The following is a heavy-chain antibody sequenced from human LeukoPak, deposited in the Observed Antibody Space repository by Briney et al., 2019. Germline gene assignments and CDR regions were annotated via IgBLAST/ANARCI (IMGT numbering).Heavy chain of an antibody. D-gene: IGHD6-13*01. CDR3: TREGEYSNSRYYFDY. J-gene: IGHJ4*02. V-gene: IGHV3-11*01. Sequence: GGSLRLSCAASGFTFNNYYMSWIRQAPGKGLEWVSYISSTGRTIYYADSVKGRFTISRDNAKNSMYLQMNSLRAEDTAMYYCTREGEYSNSRYYFDYWGQGTLVTVSS. CDR1: GFTFNNYY. CDR2: ISSTGRTI.